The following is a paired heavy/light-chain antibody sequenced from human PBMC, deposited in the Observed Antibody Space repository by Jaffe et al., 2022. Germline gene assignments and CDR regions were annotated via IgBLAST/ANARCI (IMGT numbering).Light chain of an antibody. CDR1: STDVGGHSL. Sequence: QSALTQPPSVSGSPGQSVAISCTGTSTDVGGHSLVSWYQQSPGTAPKLILYEVNNRPSGVPDRFSGSKSGNTASLTISGLQAEDEGNYFCTSYTSTSTWVFGGGTKLTVL. V-gene: IGLV2-18*02. CDR2: EVN. J-gene: IGLJ3*02. CDR3: TSYTSTSTWV.
Heavy chain of an antibody. Sequence: QVQLVESGGGVVQPGGSLRLSCAASGFTFRNYNMHWVRQAPGKGLEWVTFIRNDGNNQFYTDSVRGRFTISRDNSKNTVYVDMNSLRVDDTAVYYCARDFRWGFDSWGQGTLVTVSS. CDR2: IRNDGNNQ. V-gene: IGHV3-30*02. CDR3: ARDFRWGFDS. CDR1: GFTFRNYN. J-gene: IGHJ4*02. D-gene: IGHD1-26*01.